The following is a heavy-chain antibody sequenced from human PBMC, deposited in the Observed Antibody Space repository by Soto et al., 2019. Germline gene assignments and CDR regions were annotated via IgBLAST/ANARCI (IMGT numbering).Heavy chain of an antibody. D-gene: IGHD3-10*01. V-gene: IGHV4-31*03. CDR3: ARDRITMVRGVITYYGMDV. J-gene: IGHJ6*02. CDR2: IYYSGST. CDR1: GGSISSGGYY. Sequence: SETLSLTCTVSGGSISSGGYYWSWIRQHPGKGLEWIVYIYYSGSTYYNPSLKSRVTISVDTSKNQFSLKLSSVTAADTAVYYCARDRITMVRGVITYYGMDVWGQGTTVTVSS.